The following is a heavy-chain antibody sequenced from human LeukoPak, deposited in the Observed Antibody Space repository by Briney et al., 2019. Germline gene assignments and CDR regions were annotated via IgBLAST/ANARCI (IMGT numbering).Heavy chain of an antibody. V-gene: IGHV3-21*01. CDR2: ISSRSTYI. CDR1: GFTFSDYT. Sequence: GGSLRLSCAASGFTFSDYTMNWVRQAPGKGLEWVSSISSRSTYIYYADSVKGRFTISRDNAKSSLTLQMDSLRAEDTAVYYCAGRFLEWLLDYWGQGTLVTVSS. J-gene: IGHJ4*02. D-gene: IGHD3-3*01. CDR3: AGRFLEWLLDY.